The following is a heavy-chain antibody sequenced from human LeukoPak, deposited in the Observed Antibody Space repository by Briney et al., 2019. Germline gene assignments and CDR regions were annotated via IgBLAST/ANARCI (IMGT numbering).Heavy chain of an antibody. CDR1: GFTFSSYW. V-gene: IGHV3-7*01. Sequence: GGSLRLSCAASGFTFSSYWMSWVRQAPGKGLEWVANIKQDGSEKYYVDSVKGRFTISRDNAKNSLYLQMNSLRAEDTAVYYCARDGYYDYVWGSHSPAGGQGTLVTVSS. D-gene: IGHD3-16*01. CDR3: ARDGYYDYVWGSHSPA. J-gene: IGHJ4*02. CDR2: IKQDGSEK.